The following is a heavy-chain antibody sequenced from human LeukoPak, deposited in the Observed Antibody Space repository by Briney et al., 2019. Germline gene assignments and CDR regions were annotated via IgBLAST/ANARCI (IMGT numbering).Heavy chain of an antibody. D-gene: IGHD5-24*01. CDR1: GYNFTNYW. J-gene: IGHJ4*02. V-gene: IGHV5-51*01. Sequence: LGESLKISCKGSGYNFTNYWIGWVRQMPGKGLEWMGIIYPGDSDTTYSPSFQGRVTISADKSISTAYLQWSSLKASDTAMYYCARRRDGYNYVGTDYWGQGTLVTVSS. CDR2: IYPGDSDT. CDR3: ARRRDGYNYVGTDY.